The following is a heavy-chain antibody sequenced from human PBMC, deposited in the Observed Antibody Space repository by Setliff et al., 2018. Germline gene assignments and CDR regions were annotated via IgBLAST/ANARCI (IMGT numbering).Heavy chain of an antibody. V-gene: IGHV4-38-2*01. CDR1: GFSISSGYY. J-gene: IGHJ6*03. Sequence: SETLSLTCAVSGFSISSGYYWGWIRQPPGKGLEWIVNIHHSGKAYYNPSLKSRVTMSVDTSKNHVSLTLSSVTAADTAVYYCARMSGFLYMDVWGKGTTVTVSS. D-gene: IGHD3-3*01. CDR3: ARMSGFLYMDV. CDR2: IHHSGKA.